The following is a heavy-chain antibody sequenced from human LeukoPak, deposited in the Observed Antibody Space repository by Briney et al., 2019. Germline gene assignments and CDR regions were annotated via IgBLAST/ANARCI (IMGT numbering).Heavy chain of an antibody. J-gene: IGHJ6*04. V-gene: IGHV1-2*02. CDR3: ARGVNYYGSGSYYKCYYYFGMDV. CDR1: GYTFTAYD. CDR2: INPNSGGT. D-gene: IGHD3-10*01. Sequence: ASVKVSCKASGYTFTAYDMHWVRQAPGQRLEWMGWINPNSGGTNYAQKFQGRVTMTRDTSISTAYMELSRLRSDETAVYYCARGVNYYGSGSYYKCYYYFGMDVWGKVTTVTV.